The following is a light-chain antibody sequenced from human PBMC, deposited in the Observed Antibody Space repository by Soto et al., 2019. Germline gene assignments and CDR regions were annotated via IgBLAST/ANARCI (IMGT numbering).Light chain of an antibody. V-gene: IGKV1-5*01. CDR1: QSISDW. Sequence: DIQMTQSPSTLSASVGDRVTITCRASQSISDWLAWYQQKPGKAPELLIYDVSNLESGVPSRFSGSGSGTEFRLTISSLQSDDFATYFCQHYKSFSTWTFGQGTKVEIK. CDR3: QHYKSFSTWT. J-gene: IGKJ1*01. CDR2: DVS.